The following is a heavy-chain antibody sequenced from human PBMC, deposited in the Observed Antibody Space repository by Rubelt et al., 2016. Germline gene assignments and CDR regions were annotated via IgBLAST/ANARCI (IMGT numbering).Heavy chain of an antibody. D-gene: IGHD3-10*01. J-gene: IGHJ5*02. Sequence: QVQLQESGPGLVKPSDTLSLTCAVSGYSISSTNWWGWIRQPPGKGLEWIGYIYYSGSTNYNPSLKSRVTISVDTSKNQFSLNLISGTAAETAVYYGTRGGVRGNWFDPWGQGTLVTVSS. CDR1: GYSISSTNW. CDR3: TRGGVRGNWFDP. V-gene: IGHV4-28*03. CDR2: IYYSGST.